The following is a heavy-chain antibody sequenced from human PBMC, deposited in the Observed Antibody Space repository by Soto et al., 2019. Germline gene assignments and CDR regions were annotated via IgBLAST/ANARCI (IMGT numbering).Heavy chain of an antibody. J-gene: IGHJ4*02. Sequence: ASVKVSCKASGGTFSSYAISWVRQAPGQGLEWMGGIIPIFGTANYAQKFQGRVTITADESTSTAYMELSSLRSEDTAVYYCARDYVSGSSGWYAPLLDYWGQGTLVTVSS. V-gene: IGHV1-69*13. CDR3: ARDYVSGSSGWYAPLLDY. D-gene: IGHD6-19*01. CDR2: IIPIFGTA. CDR1: GGTFSSYA.